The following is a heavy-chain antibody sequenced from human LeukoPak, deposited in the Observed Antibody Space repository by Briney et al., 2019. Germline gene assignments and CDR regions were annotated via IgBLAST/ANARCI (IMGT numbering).Heavy chain of an antibody. J-gene: IGHJ3*02. CDR1: GFTFSTYA. CDR3: ARDYYDSSGYYYDAFDI. Sequence: GESLRLSCAASGFTFSTYAMHWVRQAPGKGLEWVAVIWYDGSNKYYADSVKGRFTISRDNSKNTLYLQMNSLRAEDTAVYYCARDYYDSSGYYYDAFDIWGQGTMVTVSS. CDR2: IWYDGSNK. V-gene: IGHV3-33*08. D-gene: IGHD3-22*01.